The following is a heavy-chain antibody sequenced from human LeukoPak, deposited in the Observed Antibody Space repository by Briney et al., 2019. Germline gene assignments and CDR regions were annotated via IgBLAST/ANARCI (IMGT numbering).Heavy chain of an antibody. V-gene: IGHV3-53*01. CDR3: ARGGASGWYDY. J-gene: IGHJ4*02. CDR2: LYSAGST. Sequence: GGSLRLSCAASGFTVSSNYMSWVRQAPGKGLEWVSVLYSAGSTYYADSVKGRFTISRDNSKNTLYLQMNSLRAEDTAVYYCARGGASGWYDYWGQGTLVTVSS. CDR1: GFTVSSNY. D-gene: IGHD6-19*01.